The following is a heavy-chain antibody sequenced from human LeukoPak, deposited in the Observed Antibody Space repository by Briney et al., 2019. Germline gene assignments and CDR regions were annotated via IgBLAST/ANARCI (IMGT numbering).Heavy chain of an antibody. CDR2: IYYSGST. CDR1: GGSISSYY. J-gene: IGHJ4*02. CDR3: ARAGSSAYLIDY. V-gene: IGHV4-59*01. Sequence: KPSETLSLTCTVSGGSISSYYWSWIRQPPGKGLEWIGYIYYSGSTNYNPSLKSRVTISVDTSKNQFSLKLTSVTAADTAVYYCARAGSSAYLIDYWAREPWSPSPQ. D-gene: IGHD3-22*01.